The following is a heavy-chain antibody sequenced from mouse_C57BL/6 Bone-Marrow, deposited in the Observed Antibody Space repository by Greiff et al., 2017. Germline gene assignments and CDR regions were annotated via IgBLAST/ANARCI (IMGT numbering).Heavy chain of an antibody. Sequence: EVMLVESGGGLVQPGGSLKLSCAASGFTFSDYGMAWVRQAPRKGPEWVAFISNLAYSIYYADTVTGRFIISRENAKNTLYLEMSSLRSEDTAMYYCARPSPYYYAMDYWGQGTSVTVSS. CDR3: ARPSPYYYAMDY. CDR2: ISNLAYSI. CDR1: GFTFSDYG. V-gene: IGHV5-15*01. J-gene: IGHJ4*01.